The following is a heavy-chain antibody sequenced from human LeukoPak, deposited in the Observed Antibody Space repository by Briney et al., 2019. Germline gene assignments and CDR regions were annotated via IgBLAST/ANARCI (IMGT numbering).Heavy chain of an antibody. CDR1: GGSISSSSYY. J-gene: IGHJ3*02. Sequence: SETLSLTCTVSGGSISSSSYYWGWIRQPPGKGLEWIGSMYYSGSTYYNPSLKSRVTISVDTSKNQFSLKLSSVTAADTAVYYCARDPYYYDSSGNAFDIWGQGTMVTVSS. D-gene: IGHD3-22*01. CDR2: MYYSGST. V-gene: IGHV4-39*07. CDR3: ARDPYYYDSSGNAFDI.